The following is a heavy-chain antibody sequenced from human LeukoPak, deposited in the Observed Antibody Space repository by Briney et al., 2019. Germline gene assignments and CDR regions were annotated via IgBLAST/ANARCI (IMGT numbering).Heavy chain of an antibody. CDR2: IYHSGST. CDR1: GYSISSGYY. J-gene: IGHJ3*02. D-gene: IGHD4-17*01. CDR3: ARRLRKTFDAFDI. V-gene: IGHV4-38-2*01. Sequence: SETLSLTCAVSGYSISSGYYWGWIRQPPGKGLEWIGSIYHSGSTYHNPSLKSRVTISVDTSKNQFSLKLSSVTAADTAVYYCARRLRKTFDAFDIWGQGTMVTVSS.